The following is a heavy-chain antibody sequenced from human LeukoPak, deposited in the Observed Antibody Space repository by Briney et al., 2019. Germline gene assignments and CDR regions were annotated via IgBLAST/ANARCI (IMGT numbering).Heavy chain of an antibody. Sequence: GGSLRLSCAASEFTFSSYWMSWVRQAPGKGLEWVANIKQDGSEKYYVASVKGRFTISRDNAKNSLYLQMNSLRAEDTAVYYCARYLSSGLADYWGQGSLVTVSS. CDR2: IKQDGSEK. CDR1: EFTFSSYW. CDR3: ARYLSSGLADY. V-gene: IGHV3-7*01. J-gene: IGHJ4*02. D-gene: IGHD6-19*01.